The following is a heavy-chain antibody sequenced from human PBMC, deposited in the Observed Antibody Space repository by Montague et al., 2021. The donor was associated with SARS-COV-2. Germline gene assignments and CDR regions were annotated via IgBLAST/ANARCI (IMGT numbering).Heavy chain of an antibody. CDR1: GGSFSGYY. V-gene: IGHV4-34*01. D-gene: IGHD3-22*01. CDR2: ISNSGRT. J-gene: IGHJ6*02. Sequence: SETLSLTCAVYGGSFSGYYWSWIRQPPGKGLEWIGGISNSGRTNYTPSLKSRVTISIDTSTNQFSLKLNSVTAADTAVYYCARVSNMRVLVASYYGLDVWGQGTTVTVSS. CDR3: ARVSNMRVLVASYYGLDV.